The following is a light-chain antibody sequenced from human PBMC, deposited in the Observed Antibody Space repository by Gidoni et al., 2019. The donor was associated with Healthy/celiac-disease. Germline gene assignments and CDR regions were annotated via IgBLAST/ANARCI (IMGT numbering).Light chain of an antibody. V-gene: IGKV3-11*01. CDR3: QQRSNWYT. CDR1: QSVSSY. J-gene: IGKJ2*01. Sequence: ESVLKQSPATLSLSPGERATLSCRASQSVSSYLAWYQQKPGQAPRLLIYDASNRATGIPARFCGSGSGTDFTLTISSLEPEDFAVYYCQQRSNWYTFGQGTKLEIK. CDR2: DAS.